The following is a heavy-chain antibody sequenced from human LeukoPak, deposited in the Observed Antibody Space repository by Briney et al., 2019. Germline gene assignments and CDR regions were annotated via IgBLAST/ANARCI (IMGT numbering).Heavy chain of an antibody. CDR1: GFTSSNYW. Sequence: GGSLRLSCAASGFTSSNYWMSWVRQAPGKGLEWVANIKGDGSYKYYVDSVKGRFTISRDNAKNSLYLQMNSLRAEDTAIYYCTRVGYIDEGIDYWGQGTLVTVSS. CDR2: IKGDGSYK. J-gene: IGHJ4*02. CDR3: TRVGYIDEGIDY. D-gene: IGHD5-24*01. V-gene: IGHV3-7*04.